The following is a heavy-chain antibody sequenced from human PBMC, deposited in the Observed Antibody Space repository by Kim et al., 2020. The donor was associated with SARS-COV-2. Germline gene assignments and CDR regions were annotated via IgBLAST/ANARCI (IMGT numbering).Heavy chain of an antibody. Sequence: SETLSRTCAVSGGSISSGGYSWSWIRQPPGKGLEWIAYIYYSGTTYYNPSLKSRVTVSVDRSKNQFSLNATSVTAADTAVYYCARVDGYDFDHWGQGTL. CDR2: IYYSGTT. CDR1: GGSISSGGYS. CDR3: ARVDGYDFDH. J-gene: IGHJ4*02. D-gene: IGHD5-12*01. V-gene: IGHV4-30-2*01.